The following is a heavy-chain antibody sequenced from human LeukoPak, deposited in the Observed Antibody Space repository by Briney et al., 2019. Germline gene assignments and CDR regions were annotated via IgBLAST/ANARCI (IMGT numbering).Heavy chain of an antibody. J-gene: IGHJ5*02. CDR2: INHSGST. CDR3: ARGSQQLTLTNWFDP. V-gene: IGHV4-34*01. D-gene: IGHD6-13*01. Sequence: SETLSLTCAVYGGSFSGYYWSWIRQPPGKGLEWIGEINHSGSTNYNPSLKSRVTISVDTSKNQFSLKLSSVTAADTAVYYCARGSQQLTLTNWFDPWGQGTLVTVSS. CDR1: GGSFSGYY.